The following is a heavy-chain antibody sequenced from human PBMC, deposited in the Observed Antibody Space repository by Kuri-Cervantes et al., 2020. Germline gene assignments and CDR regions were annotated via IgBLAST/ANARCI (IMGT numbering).Heavy chain of an antibody. CDR1: RLTLKNYW. CDR2: IKPDGSEK. J-gene: IGHJ6*02. Sequence: GESLKISCAASRLTLKNYWMTWVRQAPGKGLEWVATIKPDGSEKFHADSVKGRFTISRDNSKNALYLQMNSLRAEDTAVYYCARDPATIDNYYGMDVWGQGTTVTVSS. CDR3: ARDPATIDNYYGMDV. D-gene: IGHD5-24*01. V-gene: IGHV3-7*03.